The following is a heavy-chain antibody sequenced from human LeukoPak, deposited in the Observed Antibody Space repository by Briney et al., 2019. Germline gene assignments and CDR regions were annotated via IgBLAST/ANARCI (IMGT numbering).Heavy chain of an antibody. D-gene: IGHD6-25*01. J-gene: IGHJ4*02. Sequence: SGPTLVKPTQTLTLTCTFSGFSLSTRGEGVGWIRQPPGKALEWLALSYWDDDKRYSPSLKSRLTITKDTSKNQVVLTMTNMDPVDTANYYGLPGFCGVGGGYPGFDYWGKGPLVTVSS. V-gene: IGHV2-5*02. CDR1: GFSLSTRGEG. CDR2: SYWDDDK. CDR3: LPGFCGVGGGYPGFDY.